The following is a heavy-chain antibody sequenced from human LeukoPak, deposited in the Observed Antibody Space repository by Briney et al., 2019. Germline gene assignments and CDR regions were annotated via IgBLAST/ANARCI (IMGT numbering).Heavy chain of an antibody. CDR1: GFTFSSYS. Sequence: GGSLRLSCAASGFTFSSYSMNWVRQAPGKGLEWVSSISSSSSYIYYADSVKGRFTISRDNAKNSLYLQMSSLRAEDTAVYYCARDGGFFGSPLYYYYMDVWGKGTTVTVSS. CDR2: ISSSSSYI. V-gene: IGHV3-21*01. CDR3: ARDGGFFGSPLYYYYMDV. D-gene: IGHD3-16*01. J-gene: IGHJ6*03.